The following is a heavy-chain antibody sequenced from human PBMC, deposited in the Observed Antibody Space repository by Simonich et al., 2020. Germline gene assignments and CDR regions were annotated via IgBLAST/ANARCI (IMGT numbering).Heavy chain of an antibody. J-gene: IGHJ4*02. CDR3: ARDTSYYGSGSYYFDC. CDR2: ISSSSIYI. D-gene: IGHD3-10*01. V-gene: IGHV3-21*01. Sequence: GGGLVKPGGSLRLSCAASGFTFSSYSMNWVRQAPGKGLEWVSSISSSSIYIYYADSVKGRFTISRDNAKNSLYLQMNSLRAEDTAVYYCARDTSYYGSGSYYFDCWGQGTLVTVSS. CDR1: GFTFSSYS.